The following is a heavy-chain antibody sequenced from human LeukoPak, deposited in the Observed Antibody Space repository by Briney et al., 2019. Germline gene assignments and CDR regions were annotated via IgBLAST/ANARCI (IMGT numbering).Heavy chain of an antibody. CDR1: GFTFSSYS. CDR3: ATKSYYMDV. CDR2: ISSSSSTI. Sequence: GGSLRLSCAASGFTFSSYSMNWVRQAPGKGLEWVSYISSSSSTIYYADSVKGRFTISRDNAKNSLYLQMNSLRAEDTAVYYCATKSYYMDVWGKGTTVTVSS. D-gene: IGHD1/OR15-1a*01. J-gene: IGHJ6*03. V-gene: IGHV3-48*01.